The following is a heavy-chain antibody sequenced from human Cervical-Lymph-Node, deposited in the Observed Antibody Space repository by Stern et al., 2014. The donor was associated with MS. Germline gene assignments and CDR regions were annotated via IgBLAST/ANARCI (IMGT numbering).Heavy chain of an antibody. D-gene: IGHD4-17*01. V-gene: IGHV3-21*01. Sequence: DVHLVESVGGLVKPGGALRLSCAASGFTFSNFGMNWVRQAPGKVLEWVSYINASDSHIQYADSVKGRFTISRDNAKNALFLQMNSLRAEDTAVYYCARDDYGDLFYYHGMDVWGQGTTVTVSS. CDR3: ARDDYGDLFYYHGMDV. CDR1: GFTFSNFG. CDR2: INASDSHI. J-gene: IGHJ6*02.